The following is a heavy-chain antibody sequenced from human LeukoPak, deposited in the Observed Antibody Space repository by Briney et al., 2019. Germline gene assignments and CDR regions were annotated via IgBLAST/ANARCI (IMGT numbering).Heavy chain of an antibody. Sequence: GASVTVSCKASGYTFTGYYMHWVRQAPGQGLEWMGWINPNSGGTNYAQKFQGWVTMTRDTSISTAYMELSRLRSDDTAVYYCARGGRIAAAARGFGYWGQGTLVTDSS. CDR3: ARGGRIAAAARGFGY. J-gene: IGHJ4*02. CDR2: INPNSGGT. V-gene: IGHV1-2*04. D-gene: IGHD6-13*01. CDR1: GYTFTGYY.